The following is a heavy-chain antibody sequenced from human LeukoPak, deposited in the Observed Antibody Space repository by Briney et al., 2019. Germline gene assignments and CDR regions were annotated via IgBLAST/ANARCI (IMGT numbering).Heavy chain of an antibody. CDR2: IYYSGTS. D-gene: IGHD5/OR15-5a*01. V-gene: IGHV4-31*03. J-gene: IGHJ4*02. CDR3: ARGDADPASPVFFDS. Sequence: SETLSLTCTVSGDSSTSDPYYWTWIRQVPGKGLEWIGYIYYSGTSYYNPSLKSRTVISVGTSKNQFSLKLISVTVADTAIYYCARGDADPASPVFFDSWGQGILVTVSS. CDR1: GDSSTSDPYY.